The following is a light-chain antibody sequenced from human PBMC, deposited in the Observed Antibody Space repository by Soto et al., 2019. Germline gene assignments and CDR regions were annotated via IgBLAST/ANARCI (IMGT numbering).Light chain of an antibody. V-gene: IGKV3-15*01. Sequence: ERVMTQSPVTLPVSPGESIALSFRASQSVGTHLAWYQQNPGQAPSLLIYGVSTRATGIPTRFSGSGSGRQFTLTLSSLQSEDFAVYYCQQYNNWPQKFGQGTKVDSK. J-gene: IGKJ1*01. CDR3: QQYNNWPQK. CDR1: QSVGTH. CDR2: GVS.